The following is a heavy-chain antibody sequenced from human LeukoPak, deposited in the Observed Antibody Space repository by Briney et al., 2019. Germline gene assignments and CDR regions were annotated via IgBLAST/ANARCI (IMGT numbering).Heavy chain of an antibody. CDR1: GYTFTSYY. CDR3: TRGLNSYNWFDP. D-gene: IGHD3/OR15-3a*01. CDR2: INPSGGST. J-gene: IGHJ5*02. Sequence: ASVEVSCKASGYTFTSYYMHWVRQAPGQGLEWMGIINPSGGSTTYAQRFQGRVTMTRDTSTSTVYMELSSLRSEDTAVYYCTRGLNSYNWFDPWGQGTLVTVSS. V-gene: IGHV1-46*03.